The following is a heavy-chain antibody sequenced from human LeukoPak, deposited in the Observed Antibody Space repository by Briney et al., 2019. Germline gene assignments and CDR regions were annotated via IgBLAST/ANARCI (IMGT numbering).Heavy chain of an antibody. CDR2: ISSSGSTI. CDR3: AKVDCSSTSCYNDY. D-gene: IGHD2-2*02. CDR1: GFTFSSYQ. V-gene: IGHV3-48*03. J-gene: IGHJ4*02. Sequence: GGSLRLSCAASGFTFSSYQMNWVRQAPGKGLEWVSYISSSGSTIYYADSVKGRFIISRDSAKNSLFLQMNSLRDEDTAVYYCAKVDCSSTSCYNDYWGQGTLVTVSS.